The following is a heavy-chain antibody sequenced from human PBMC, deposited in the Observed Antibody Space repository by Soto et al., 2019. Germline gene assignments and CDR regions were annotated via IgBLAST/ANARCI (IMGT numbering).Heavy chain of an antibody. D-gene: IGHD3-3*01. CDR3: ARNPSGGWSDYRYFDY. CDR2: ISGGNTI. J-gene: IGHJ4*02. CDR1: GFTFRSNS. Sequence: GGSLRLSCAASGFTFRSNSMNWVRQAPGKGLEWVSYISGGNTIYYADSVKDRFTISRDNAKNSLYLQMNSLRDEDSAVYYCARNPSGGWSDYRYFDYWGQGTLVTVSS. V-gene: IGHV3-48*02.